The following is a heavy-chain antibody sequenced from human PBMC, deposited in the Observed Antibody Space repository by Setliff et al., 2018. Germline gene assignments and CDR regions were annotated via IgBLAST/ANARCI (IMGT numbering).Heavy chain of an antibody. CDR1: GASINSGTYY. CDR2: IHYSGTT. D-gene: IGHD1-1*01. Sequence: NPSETLSLTCTVSGASINSGTYYWAWIRQPPGKGLEWIGRIHYSGTTYYNASLKSRVTMSVDTSKNQFSLKLTSMTAADTAVYYCAKGGGRYHSDSWGQGILVTVSS. CDR3: AKGGGRYHSDS. V-gene: IGHV4-39*07. J-gene: IGHJ4*02.